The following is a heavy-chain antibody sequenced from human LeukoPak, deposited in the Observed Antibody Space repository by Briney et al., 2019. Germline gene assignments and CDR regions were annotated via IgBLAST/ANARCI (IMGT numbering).Heavy chain of an antibody. V-gene: IGHV1-69*05. CDR3: ARAYNWNAHFDY. Sequence: SVKVSCKASGGTFSSYAISWVRQAPGQGLEWMGGIIPIFGTANYAQKFQGRVTITTDESTSTAYMELSSLRSEDTAVYYCARAYNWNAHFDYWGQGTLVNVSS. CDR1: GGTFSSYA. D-gene: IGHD1-1*01. CDR2: IIPIFGTA. J-gene: IGHJ4*02.